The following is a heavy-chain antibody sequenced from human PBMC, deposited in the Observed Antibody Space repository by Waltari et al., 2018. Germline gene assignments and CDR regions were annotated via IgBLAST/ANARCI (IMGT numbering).Heavy chain of an antibody. CDR1: GGTFSSYT. V-gene: IGHV1-69*02. CDR2: IIPILGIA. Sequence: QVQLVQSGAEVKKPGSSVKVSCKASGGTFSSYTISWVRQAPGQGLEWMGRIIPILGIANYAQKFQGRVTITADKSTSTAYMELSSLRSEDTAVYYCASASYYYDSSGYYPFDYWGQGTLVTVSS. J-gene: IGHJ4*02. CDR3: ASASYYYDSSGYYPFDY. D-gene: IGHD3-22*01.